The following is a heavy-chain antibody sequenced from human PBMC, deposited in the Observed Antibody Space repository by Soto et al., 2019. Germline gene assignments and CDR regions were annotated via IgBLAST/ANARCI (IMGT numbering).Heavy chain of an antibody. V-gene: IGHV3-30-3*01. D-gene: IGHD3-22*01. Sequence: LRVSCAASGFSLRTYAIHWVRQAPGKGLEWVALISYDGSNKYYADSVKGRFTISRDNSKNTLYLQMNSLRAEDTAVYYCARDRTAGYYDSSGAYGMDVWGQGTTVPVSS. CDR3: ARDRTAGYYDSSGAYGMDV. CDR1: GFSLRTYA. J-gene: IGHJ6*02. CDR2: ISYDGSNK.